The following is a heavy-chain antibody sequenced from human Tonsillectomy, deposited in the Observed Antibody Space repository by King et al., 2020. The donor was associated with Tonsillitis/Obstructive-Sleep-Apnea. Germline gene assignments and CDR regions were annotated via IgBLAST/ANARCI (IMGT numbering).Heavy chain of an antibody. CDR1: GDSVSSNTAA. J-gene: IGHJ3*02. V-gene: IGHV6-1*01. Sequence: VQLQQSGPGLVKPSQTLSLTCAISGDSVSSNTAAWNWIRQSPSRGLEWLGRTYFRSKWYNDYAVSVKSRIIINPDTSKNQFSLQLNSVTPEDTSVYYCARGVWDAFDIWGQGTMVTVSS. D-gene: IGHD6-13*01. CDR2: TYFRSKWYN. CDR3: ARGVWDAFDI.